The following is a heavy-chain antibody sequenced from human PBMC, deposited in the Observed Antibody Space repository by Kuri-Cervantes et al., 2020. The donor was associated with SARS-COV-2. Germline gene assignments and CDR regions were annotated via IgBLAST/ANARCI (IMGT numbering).Heavy chain of an antibody. CDR3: ASLRTGEGPLLYY. CDR1: GGSISSSSYY. Sequence: SETLSLTCTVSGGSISSSSYYWGWIRHPPGKGLEWIGSIYYSGSTYYNPSLKSRVTISVDTSKNQFSLKLSSVTAADTAVYYCASLRTGEGPLLYYWGQGTLVTVSS. D-gene: IGHD7-27*01. V-gene: IGHV4-39*07. J-gene: IGHJ4*02. CDR2: IYYSGST.